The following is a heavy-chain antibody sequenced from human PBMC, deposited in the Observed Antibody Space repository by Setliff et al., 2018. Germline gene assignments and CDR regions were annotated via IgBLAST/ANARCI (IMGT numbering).Heavy chain of an antibody. D-gene: IGHD2-2*01. CDR2: ISAYNGNI. Sequence: ASVKVSCKASGYTFTSYGVSWVRQAPGQGLEWMGWISAYNGNINYAQKFQGRVTMTTDTYTSTANMELRSLRSDDTAVYYCVRAPPTVVIPPGRAFFDPWGQGTLVTVSS. J-gene: IGHJ5*02. CDR1: GYTFTSYG. CDR3: VRAPPTVVIPPGRAFFDP. V-gene: IGHV1-18*01.